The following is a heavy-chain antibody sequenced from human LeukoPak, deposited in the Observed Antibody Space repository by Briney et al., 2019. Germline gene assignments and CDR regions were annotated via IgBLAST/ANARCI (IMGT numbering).Heavy chain of an antibody. J-gene: IGHJ6*03. D-gene: IGHD3-22*01. CDR3: ARHSLGYYYDSSGYYYYYYYMDV. Sequence: PSETLSLTCTVSGGSISSYYWSWIRQPPGKGLEWIGYIYYSGSTNYNPSLKSRVTISVDTSKNQFSLKLSSVTAADTAVYYCARHSLGYYYDSSGYYYYYYYMDVWGKGTTVTISS. CDR2: IYYSGST. V-gene: IGHV4-59*08. CDR1: GGSISSYY.